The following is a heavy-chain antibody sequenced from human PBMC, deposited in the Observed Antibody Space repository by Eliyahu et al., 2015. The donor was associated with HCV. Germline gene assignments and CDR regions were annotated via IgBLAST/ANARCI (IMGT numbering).Heavy chain of an antibody. CDR1: GYTFSSYW. CDR3: ARQVISEAESIDFYDV. Sequence: EVQLVQSAVEVXMPXQSLRISCQXXGYTFSSYWITLVXQVPGKGLEWMGRIDPSDSYTNXSPSFRGLVTISTDKSISTVYLQWTSLTASDTAIYYCARQVISEAESIDFYDVWGQGTMIVVSS. V-gene: IGHV5-10-1*03. D-gene: IGHD3-3*01. CDR2: IDPSDSYT. J-gene: IGHJ3*01.